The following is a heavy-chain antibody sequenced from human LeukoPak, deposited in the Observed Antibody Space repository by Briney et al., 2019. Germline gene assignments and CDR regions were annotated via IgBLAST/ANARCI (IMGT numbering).Heavy chain of an antibody. CDR2: TYYSWST. Sequence: PSETLSLTSTVSGRSISSLSWSWIRQPPGKGLEWMGYTYYSWSTNYNASVEIRVAISVDTSKMQLCLKRSSVTAADTAVYYCARGRVAARTYYYSDMDVWGKGTTVTVSS. CDR3: ARGRVAARTYYYSDMDV. J-gene: IGHJ6*03. D-gene: IGHD6-6*01. CDR1: GRSISSLS. V-gene: IGHV4-59*11.